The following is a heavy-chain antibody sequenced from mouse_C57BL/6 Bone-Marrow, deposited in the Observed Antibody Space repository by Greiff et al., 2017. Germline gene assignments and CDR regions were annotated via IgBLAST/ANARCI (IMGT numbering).Heavy chain of an antibody. Sequence: VQLQQSGPELVKPGDSVKISCKASGYSFTGYFMNWVMQSHGKSLEWIGRINPYNGDTFYNQKFKGKATLTVDKSSSTAHMEPRSLTSEDSAVYYCARSHYYGSSLYYFDYWGQGTTLTVSS. V-gene: IGHV1-20*01. J-gene: IGHJ2*01. CDR1: GYSFTGYF. D-gene: IGHD1-1*01. CDR2: INPYNGDT. CDR3: ARSHYYGSSLYYFDY.